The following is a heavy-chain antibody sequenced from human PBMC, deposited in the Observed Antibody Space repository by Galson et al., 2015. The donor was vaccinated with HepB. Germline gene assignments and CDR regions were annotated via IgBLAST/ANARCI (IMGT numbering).Heavy chain of an antibody. CDR2: ISAYNGNT. V-gene: IGHV1-18*04. CDR3: ARGDYYDSSGHYYYYGMDV. J-gene: IGHJ6*02. D-gene: IGHD3-22*01. Sequence: SVKVSCKASGYTFTSYGISWVRQAPGQGLEWMGWISAYNGNTNYAQKLQGRVTMTTDTSTSTAYMELRSLRSDDTAVYYCARGDYYDSSGHYYYYGMDVWGQGTTVTVSS. CDR1: GYTFTSYG.